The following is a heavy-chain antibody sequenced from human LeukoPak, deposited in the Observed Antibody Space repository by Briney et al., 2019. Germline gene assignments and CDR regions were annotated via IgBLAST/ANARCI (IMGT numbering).Heavy chain of an antibody. CDR3: ARDFVNYFENTGYFPLDL. Sequence: GGSLTLSCEAAGFSLSSNYMSWVRQTPGRRLEWVSVIYTGGSSYSADSVRDRSIISRDDNKNTMYLQMNNLTVEDTGLYFCARDFVNYFENTGYFPLDLWGQGTLVTVSS. CDR1: GFSLSSNY. V-gene: IGHV3-66*01. J-gene: IGHJ4*02. D-gene: IGHD3-9*01. CDR2: IYTGGSS.